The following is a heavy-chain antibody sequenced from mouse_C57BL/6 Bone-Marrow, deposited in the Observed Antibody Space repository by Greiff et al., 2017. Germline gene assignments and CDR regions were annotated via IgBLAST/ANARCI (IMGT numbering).Heavy chain of an antibody. J-gene: IGHJ2*01. CDR2: IHPNSGST. Sequence: QVQLQQPGAELVKPGASVKLSCKASGYTFTSYWMHWVKQRPGQGLEWIGMIHPNSGSTNYNEKFKSKATLTVDKSSSTAYMQLSSLTSEDSAVYYCARKGSTFGNSFDTGGQGTTLTVS. CDR1: GYTFTSYW. CDR3: ARKGSTFGNSFDT. D-gene: IGHD2-1*01. V-gene: IGHV1-64*01.